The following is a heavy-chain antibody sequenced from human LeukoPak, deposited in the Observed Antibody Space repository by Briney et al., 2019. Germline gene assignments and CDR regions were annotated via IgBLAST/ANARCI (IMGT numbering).Heavy chain of an antibody. J-gene: IGHJ4*02. CDR3: AKEFVGELRGYYFDY. V-gene: IGHV3-23*01. Sequence: GGSLRLSCAASGFTFSSYAMSWVRQAPGKGLEWVSAISGSGGSTYYADPVKGRFTISRDNSKNTLYLQMNSLRAEDTAVYYCAKEFVGELRGYYFDYWGQGTLVTVSS. CDR2: ISGSGGST. D-gene: IGHD3-10*01. CDR1: GFTFSSYA.